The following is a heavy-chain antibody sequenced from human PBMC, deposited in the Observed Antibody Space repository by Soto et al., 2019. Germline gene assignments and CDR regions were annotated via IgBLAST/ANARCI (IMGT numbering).Heavy chain of an antibody. D-gene: IGHD3-9*01. J-gene: IGHJ6*03. CDR3: VRDLGRYFRSGYMDL. Sequence: EVQLVESGGGLVKPGGSLRLSCTASGFAFNTYSMNWVLQAPGKGLEWVSSINEDSTYIYYADSLRGRITISRDNAKDSLFLQMNSLRPDDTAVYYCVRDLGRYFRSGYMDLWGDGATVTVSS. CDR2: INEDSTYI. CDR1: GFAFNTYS. V-gene: IGHV3-21*02.